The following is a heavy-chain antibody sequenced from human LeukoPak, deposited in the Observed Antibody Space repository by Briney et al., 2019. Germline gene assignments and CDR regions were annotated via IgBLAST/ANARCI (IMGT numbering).Heavy chain of an antibody. Sequence: GESLQISCKGSGYSFASYWVGWVRQMPGKGLEWMGIIYPGDSDTRYSPSFQGQVTISADKSISTAYLQWSSLKASDTAIYYCARHSGTMVRGVTPLDYWGQGTLVTVSS. CDR2: IYPGDSDT. CDR3: ARHSGTMVRGVTPLDY. J-gene: IGHJ4*02. V-gene: IGHV5-51*01. CDR1: GYSFASYW. D-gene: IGHD3-10*01.